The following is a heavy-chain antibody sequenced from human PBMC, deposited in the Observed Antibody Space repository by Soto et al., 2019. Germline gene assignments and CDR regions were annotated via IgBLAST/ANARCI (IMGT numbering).Heavy chain of an antibody. Sequence: QVQLQESGPGLVKPSQTLSLTCTVSGGSISSGGYYWSWIRQHPGKGLEWIGYIYYSGSTYYNPSLKSRVXXSXDXXKNQFSLKQSSVTAADTAVYYCARGGSHYYYGMDVWGQGTTVTVSS. D-gene: IGHD3-10*01. CDR3: ARGGSHYYYGMDV. V-gene: IGHV4-31*03. J-gene: IGHJ6*02. CDR1: GGSISSGGYY. CDR2: IYYSGST.